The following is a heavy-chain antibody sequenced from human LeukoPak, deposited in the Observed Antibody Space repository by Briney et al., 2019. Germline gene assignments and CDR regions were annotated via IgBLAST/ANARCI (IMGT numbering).Heavy chain of an antibody. J-gene: IGHJ4*02. D-gene: IGHD2-8*01. CDR3: ARVGVQGPFDY. CDR2: IYYSGST. Sequence: SETLSLTCTVSGGSISSYYWSWIRQPPGKGLEWIGYIYYSGSTNYNPSLKSRVTISVDTSKNQFSLKLSSVTAADTAVYYCARVGVQGPFDYWGQGTLVTVSS. V-gene: IGHV4-59*01. CDR1: GGSISSYY.